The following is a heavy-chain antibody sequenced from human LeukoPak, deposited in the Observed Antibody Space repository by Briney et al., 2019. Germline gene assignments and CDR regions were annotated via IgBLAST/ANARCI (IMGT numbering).Heavy chain of an antibody. Sequence: GGSRRLSCEASGFTFSSYWMHWVRRAPGKGLVWVSGIKPDGVITYEDSVKGRFTISRDNANNLLYLQMNSLRGEDTAVYYCTRDRSRAEDDWGQGTLVTVSS. V-gene: IGHV3-74*01. CDR1: GFTFSSYW. CDR3: TRDRSRAEDD. J-gene: IGHJ4*02. CDR2: IKPDGVIT. D-gene: IGHD1-14*01.